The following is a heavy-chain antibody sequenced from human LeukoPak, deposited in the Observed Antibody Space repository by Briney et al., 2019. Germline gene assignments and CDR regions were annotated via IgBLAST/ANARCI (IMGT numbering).Heavy chain of an antibody. Sequence: GGSLRLSCAASGFTFAVYTMHWVRQVPGKTLEWVSGISWDGTTSYTASMKGRFTISRDNSQDSLYLQMDTLRSEDTAFYYCVKDLTYESSGSFFDYWGRGTLVIVS. CDR2: ISWDGTT. CDR3: VKDLTYESSGSFFDY. V-gene: IGHV3-43*01. J-gene: IGHJ4*02. CDR1: GFTFAVYT. D-gene: IGHD3-22*01.